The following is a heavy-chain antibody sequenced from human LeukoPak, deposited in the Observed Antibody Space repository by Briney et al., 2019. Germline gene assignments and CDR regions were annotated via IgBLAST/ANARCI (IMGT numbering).Heavy chain of an antibody. Sequence: PSETLSLTCTVSGGSISSYYWSWIRQPPGKGLEWIGYIFYSGSTNYSPSLKSRVTISVDTSKNQFSLRLSSVTAADTAVYYCARGRYGDRFDYWGQGTLVTVSS. CDR3: ARGRYGDRFDY. CDR2: IFYSGST. D-gene: IGHD4-17*01. J-gene: IGHJ4*02. CDR1: GGSISSYY. V-gene: IGHV4-59*01.